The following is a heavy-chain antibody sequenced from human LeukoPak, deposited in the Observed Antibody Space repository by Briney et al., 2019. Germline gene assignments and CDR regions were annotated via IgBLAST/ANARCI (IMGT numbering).Heavy chain of an antibody. CDR2: INPNSGGT. V-gene: IGHV1-2*02. J-gene: IGHJ4*02. CDR3: ARDFGRSAAVIDY. CDR1: GYTFTGYY. Sequence: ASVKVSCKASGYTFTGYYMHWVRQAPGQGLEWMGWINPNSGGTNYAQNFQGRVTMTRDTSISTAYMELSRLRSDDTAVYYCARDFGRSAAVIDYWGQGTLVTVTS. D-gene: IGHD4-17*01.